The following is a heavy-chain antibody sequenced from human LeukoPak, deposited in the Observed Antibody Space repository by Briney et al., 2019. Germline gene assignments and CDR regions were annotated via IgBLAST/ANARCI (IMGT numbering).Heavy chain of an antibody. CDR1: GGSFSGYY. Sequence: SETLSLTCAVYGGSFSGYYWSWIRQPPGKGLEWIGEINHSGSTNYNPSLKSRVTISVDTSKNQFSLKLSSVTAADTAVYYCAREYGYSLDYWGQGTLVTVSS. CDR2: INHSGST. V-gene: IGHV4-34*01. CDR3: AREYGYSLDY. J-gene: IGHJ4*02. D-gene: IGHD5-24*01.